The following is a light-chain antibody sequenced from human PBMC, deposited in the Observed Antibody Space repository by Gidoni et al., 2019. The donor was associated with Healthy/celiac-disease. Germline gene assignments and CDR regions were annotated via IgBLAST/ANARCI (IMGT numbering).Light chain of an antibody. V-gene: IGKV4-1*01. J-gene: IGKJ2*01. CDR2: WAS. CDR3: QQYYSTPYT. CDR1: QSVLYSSNNKNY. Sequence: DIVLTQSPDSLAVFLGERATINCKPSQSVLYSSNNKNYLAWYRQKPGQPPELLIYWASTRESGVPDRFSGSGSGTDFTLTISSLQAEDVAVYSCQQYYSTPYTFGQGTKLEIK.